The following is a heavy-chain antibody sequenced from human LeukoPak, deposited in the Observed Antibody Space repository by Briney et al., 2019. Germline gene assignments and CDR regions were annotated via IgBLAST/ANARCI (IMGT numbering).Heavy chain of an antibody. D-gene: IGHD4-23*01. CDR3: AKERGNNGGNTNGYFDY. CDR1: GFTFSSYA. V-gene: IGHV3-23*01. Sequence: GGSLRLSCAASGFTFSSYAMSWVRRAPGKGLEWVSVTSGSGGTTHSADSVKGRFTISRDNSKNTLYLQMNSLRAEDTAAYYCAKERGNNGGNTNGYFDYWGQGTLVTVSS. J-gene: IGHJ4*02. CDR2: TSGSGGTT.